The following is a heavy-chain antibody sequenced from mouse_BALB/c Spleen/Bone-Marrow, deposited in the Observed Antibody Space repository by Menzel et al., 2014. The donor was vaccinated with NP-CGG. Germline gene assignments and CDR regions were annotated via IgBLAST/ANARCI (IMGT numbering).Heavy chain of an antibody. Sequence: VQLQQSGAELERPGVSVKISCKGSGYTFTDYAMHWVKQSHAKSLEWIGVISTYYGDASYNQKFKGKATMTVDKSSSTAYMELARLTSEDSAIYYCARDAMDYWGQGTSVTVSS. J-gene: IGHJ4*01. CDR2: ISTYYGDA. V-gene: IGHV1S137*01. CDR3: ARDAMDY. CDR1: GYTFTDYA.